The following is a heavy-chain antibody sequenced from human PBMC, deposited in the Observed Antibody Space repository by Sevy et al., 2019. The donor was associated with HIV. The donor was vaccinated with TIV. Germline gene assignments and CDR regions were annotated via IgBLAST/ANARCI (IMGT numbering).Heavy chain of an antibody. V-gene: IGHV3-23*01. J-gene: IGHJ1*01. D-gene: IGHD3-22*01. CDR3: AKRGYTMIVRGNNFQH. Sequence: GGYLRLSCAASGFTFSSYAMSWVRQAPGKGLEWVSAISGSGGSTYYADSVKGRFTISRDNSKNTLYLQMNSLRAEDTAVYYCAKRGYTMIVRGNNFQHWGQGTLVNVSS. CDR1: GFTFSSYA. CDR2: ISGSGGST.